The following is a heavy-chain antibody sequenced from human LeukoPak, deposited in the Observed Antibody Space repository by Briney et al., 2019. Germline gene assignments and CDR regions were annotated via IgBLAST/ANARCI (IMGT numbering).Heavy chain of an antibody. D-gene: IGHD4-17*01. CDR2: ISSSGSTI. CDR1: EFTFSSYE. J-gene: IGHJ4*02. Sequence: GGSLRLSCAASEFTFSSYEMNWVRQAPGKGLEWVSYISSSGSTIYYADSVKGRFTISRDNAKNSLYLQMNSLRAEDTAVYYCATTVTTNGGFDYWGQGTLVTVSS. V-gene: IGHV3-48*03. CDR3: ATTVTTNGGFDY.